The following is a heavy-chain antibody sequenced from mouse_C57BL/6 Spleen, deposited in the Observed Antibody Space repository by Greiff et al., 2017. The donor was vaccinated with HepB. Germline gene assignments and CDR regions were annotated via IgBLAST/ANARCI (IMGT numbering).Heavy chain of an antibody. CDR2: IDANSGGT. Sequence: VQLQQSGAELVKPGASVKLSCKASGYTFTSYWMHWVKQRPGRGLEWIGRIDANSGGTKYNEKFKSKATLTVDKPSSTAYLQLSSLTSEDSAVYYCARDDDYDGTYAMDYWGQGTSVTVSS. CDR3: ARDDDYDGTYAMDY. V-gene: IGHV1-72*01. CDR1: GYTFTSYW. J-gene: IGHJ4*01. D-gene: IGHD2-4*01.